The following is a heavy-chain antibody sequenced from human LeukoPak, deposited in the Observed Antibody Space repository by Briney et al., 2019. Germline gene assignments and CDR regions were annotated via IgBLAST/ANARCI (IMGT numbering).Heavy chain of an antibody. CDR3: ARQHYYDSSGYLTTYVFDI. V-gene: IGHV4-59*08. CDR2: IYYSGST. CDR1: GGSITNYY. J-gene: IGHJ3*02. D-gene: IGHD3-22*01. Sequence: SETLSLTCSVSGGSITNYYWSWIRQPPAKGLEWIGYIYYSGSTSHNPSLESRVTISVDTSKNQFSLKLSSETAADTAVYYCARQHYYDSSGYLTTYVFDIWGQGTMVTVSS.